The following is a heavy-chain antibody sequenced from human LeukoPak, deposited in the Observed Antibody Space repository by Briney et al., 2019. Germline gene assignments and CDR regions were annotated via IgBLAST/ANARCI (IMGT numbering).Heavy chain of an antibody. D-gene: IGHD6-6*01. V-gene: IGHV3-53*01. Sequence: PGGSLRLSCTVSGFTVSSNSMSWVRQAPGKGLEWVSFIYSDNTHYSDSVKGRFTISRDNAKNSLYLQMNSLRAEDTALYYCAREPRFSSSAGRFDPWGQGTLVTVSS. CDR3: AREPRFSSSAGRFDP. CDR1: GFTVSSNS. J-gene: IGHJ5*02. CDR2: IYSDNT.